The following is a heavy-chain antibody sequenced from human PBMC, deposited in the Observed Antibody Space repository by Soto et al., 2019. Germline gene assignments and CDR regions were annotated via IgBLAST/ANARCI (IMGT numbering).Heavy chain of an antibody. CDR3: ARDVGYGLIDY. CDR1: GYTFTSYA. D-gene: IGHD5-18*01. CDR2: INAYNGNT. Sequence: ASVKVSCKASGYTFTSYAISWVRQAPGQGLEWMGWINAYNGNTHYAQKLQGRVTMTTDTSTSTAYMELRSLRSDDTAVYYCARDVGYGLIDYWGQGTLVTVSS. J-gene: IGHJ4*02. V-gene: IGHV1-18*01.